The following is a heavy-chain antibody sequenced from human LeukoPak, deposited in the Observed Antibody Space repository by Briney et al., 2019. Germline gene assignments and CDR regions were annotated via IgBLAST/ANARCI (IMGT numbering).Heavy chain of an antibody. V-gene: IGHV3-30*02. Sequence: PGGSLRLSCAASGFTFSSYGMHWVRQAPGKGLEWVAFIRYDGSNKYYADSVKGRFTISRDNSKNTLYLQMNSLRAEDTAVYYCAKELVSSSWYGDAFDIWGRGTMVTVSS. CDR3: AKELVSSSWYGDAFDI. CDR1: GFTFSSYG. D-gene: IGHD6-13*01. J-gene: IGHJ3*02. CDR2: IRYDGSNK.